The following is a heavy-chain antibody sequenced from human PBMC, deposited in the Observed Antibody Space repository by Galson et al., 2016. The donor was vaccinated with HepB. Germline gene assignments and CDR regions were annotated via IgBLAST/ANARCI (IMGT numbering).Heavy chain of an antibody. J-gene: IGHJ4*02. CDR2: ISAYNGNT. CDR1: SYTFTSYG. CDR3: AREKVAGTPDY. Sequence: SVKVSCKASSYTFTSYGISWVRQAPGQGLEWMGWISAYNGNTNFAQKLQGRVTMTTDTSTSTAYMELRSLRSDDTAVYYCAREKVAGTPDYWGQGTLVTVSS. D-gene: IGHD1/OR15-1a*01. V-gene: IGHV1-18*04.